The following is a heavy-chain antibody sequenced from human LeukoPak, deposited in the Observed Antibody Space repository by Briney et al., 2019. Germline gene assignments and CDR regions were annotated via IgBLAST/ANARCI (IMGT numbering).Heavy chain of an antibody. Sequence: GGSLRLSCAASGFTFSSYSVNWVRQAPGKGLEWVSYISSSSSTIYYADSVKGRFTLSRDNAKNSLYLQMNSLRAEDTAVYYCARVHEGWYCSGGSCYPRAHFDYWGQGSLVTVSS. CDR1: GFTFSSYS. D-gene: IGHD2-15*01. J-gene: IGHJ4*02. CDR2: ISSSSSTI. V-gene: IGHV3-48*01. CDR3: ARVHEGWYCSGGSCYPRAHFDY.